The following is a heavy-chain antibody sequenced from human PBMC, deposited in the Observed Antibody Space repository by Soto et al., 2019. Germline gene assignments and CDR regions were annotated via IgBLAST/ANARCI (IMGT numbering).Heavy chain of an antibody. V-gene: IGHV3-21*01. Sequence: GGSLRLSCAASGFTFSSYSMNWVRQAPGKGLEWVSSISSSSSYIYYADSVKGRFTISRANAKNSLYLQMNSLRAEDTAVYYCAREGELDLYYFDYWGQGTLVTVSS. CDR1: GFTFSSYS. J-gene: IGHJ4*02. CDR3: AREGELDLYYFDY. CDR2: ISSSSSYI. D-gene: IGHD1-1*01.